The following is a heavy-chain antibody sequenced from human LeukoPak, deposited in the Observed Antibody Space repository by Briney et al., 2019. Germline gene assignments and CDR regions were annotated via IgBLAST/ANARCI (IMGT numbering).Heavy chain of an antibody. Sequence: GASVKVSCKASGYTFTSYYFHWVRQAPGQGLECLGIINPSGGSTGYPQKFQGRVTMTRDTSTSTVYMELSSLISDDTAVYYCARVPSGLSNWNGVSDYWGQGTLVTVSS. D-gene: IGHD1-1*01. CDR3: ARVPSGLSNWNGVSDY. CDR1: GYTFTSYY. J-gene: IGHJ4*02. CDR2: INPSGGST. V-gene: IGHV1-46*01.